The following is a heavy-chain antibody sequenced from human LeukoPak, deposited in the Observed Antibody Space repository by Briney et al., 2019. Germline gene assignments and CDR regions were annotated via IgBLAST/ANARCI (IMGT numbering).Heavy chain of an antibody. Sequence: GGSLRLSCAASGFTFTTYTMSWVRQAPGKGLEWVSSISSISYIYYADSVKGRFTISRDNAKNSLYLQMNSLRAEDTAVYYCARGGSGNLYYWGQGTLVTVSS. CDR2: ISSISYI. D-gene: IGHD1-26*01. V-gene: IGHV3-21*01. CDR1: GFTFTTYT. J-gene: IGHJ4*02. CDR3: ARGGSGNLYY.